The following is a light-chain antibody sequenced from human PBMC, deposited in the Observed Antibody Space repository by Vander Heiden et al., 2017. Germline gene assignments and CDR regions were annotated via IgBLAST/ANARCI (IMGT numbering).Light chain of an antibody. V-gene: IGKV3-15*01. CDR2: CAA. CDR3: QQHNNWPPYT. Sequence: EIVMTQSPTTLSVSPGERATISCRASQSVSSTLSWYQQKPGQAPRLLIYCAATRASCIPARFSGSGCGREFTLTISGRQSEDFAVYYCQQHNNWPPYTFGQGTKLEIK. J-gene: IGKJ2*01. CDR1: QSVSST.